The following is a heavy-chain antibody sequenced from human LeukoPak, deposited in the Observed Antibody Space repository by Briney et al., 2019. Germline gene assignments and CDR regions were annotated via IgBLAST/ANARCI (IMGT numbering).Heavy chain of an antibody. Sequence: SETLSLTCTVSGGSISSYYCSWIRQPPGKGLEWIGYIYYTESTNYNPSLKSRVTMSMDTSNNQFSLQLSSVTAADTAVYYCARGRSSMVRSAAFDIWGQGTMVIVSS. CDR1: GGSISSYY. V-gene: IGHV4-59*01. CDR3: ARGRSSMVRSAAFDI. CDR2: IYYTEST. J-gene: IGHJ3*02. D-gene: IGHD3-10*01.